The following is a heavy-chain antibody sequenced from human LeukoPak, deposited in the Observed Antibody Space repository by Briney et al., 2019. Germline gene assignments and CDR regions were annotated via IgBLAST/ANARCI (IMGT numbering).Heavy chain of an antibody. CDR1: GFTFSSYS. CDR2: ISSSSSYI. V-gene: IGHV3-21*01. J-gene: IGHJ4*02. D-gene: IGHD5/OR15-5a*01. CDR3: ARDRLRAFDY. Sequence: GGSLRLSCAASGFTFSSYSMNWVRQAPGKGLEWVSSISSSSSYIYYADSVKGRFTISRDNAKNSLYMQMNSLRAEDTAVYYCARDRLRAFDYWGQGTLVTVSS.